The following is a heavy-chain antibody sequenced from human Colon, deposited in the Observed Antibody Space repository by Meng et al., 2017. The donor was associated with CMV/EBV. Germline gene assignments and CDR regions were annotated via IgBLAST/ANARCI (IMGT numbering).Heavy chain of an antibody. Sequence: GGSVGGSNWWSWVRQPPGKGLEWLGEIYHGGSTKYNPSLKSRVTISVDKSKNQFSLELTSVTAADTAVYYCARRWSVAGDNDVFDIWGQGTMVTVSS. V-gene: IGHV4-4*02. CDR2: IYHGGST. J-gene: IGHJ3*02. CDR3: ARRWSVAGDNDVFDI. D-gene: IGHD6-19*01. CDR1: GGSVGGSNW.